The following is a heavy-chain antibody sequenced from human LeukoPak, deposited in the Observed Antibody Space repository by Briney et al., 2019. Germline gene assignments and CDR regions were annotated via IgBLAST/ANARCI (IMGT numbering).Heavy chain of an antibody. CDR1: GYTFTGYY. D-gene: IGHD6-13*01. J-gene: IGHJ5*02. V-gene: IGHV1-2*02. CDR2: INPNSGGT. CDR3: ARAGSSWKGNNWFDP. Sequence: ASVKVSCKASGYTFTGYYMHWVRQAPGQGLEWMGWINPNSGGTNYAQKFQGRVTMTRDTFISTAYMELSRLRSDDTAVYCCARAGSSWKGNNWFDPWGQGTLVTVSS.